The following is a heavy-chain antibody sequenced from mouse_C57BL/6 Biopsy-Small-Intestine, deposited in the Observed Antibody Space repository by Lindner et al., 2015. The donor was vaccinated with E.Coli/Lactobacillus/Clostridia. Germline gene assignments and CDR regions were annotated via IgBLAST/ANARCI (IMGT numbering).Heavy chain of an antibody. CDR2: MYYSGTI. CDR1: GISITTGNYR. J-gene: IGHJ1*03. V-gene: IGHV3-5*01. D-gene: IGHD2-3*01. CDR3: ARDYDWYFDV. Sequence: VQLQESGPGLVKPSQTVFLTCTVTGISITTGNYRWSWIRQFPGNKLEWIGYMYYSGTITYNPSLTGRTTITRDTPKNQFFLEMNSLTAEDTATYYCARDYDWYFDVWGTGTTVTVSS.